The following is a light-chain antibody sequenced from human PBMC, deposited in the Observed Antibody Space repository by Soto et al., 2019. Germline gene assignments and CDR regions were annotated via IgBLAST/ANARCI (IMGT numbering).Light chain of an antibody. CDR1: QTITTY. CDR3: QQSDITPYT. J-gene: IGKJ2*01. CDR2: AAS. Sequence: DIQMTQSPYSLSASVGDRVTITCRASQTITTYLNWYQQKPGKAPKLLIYAASSLQSGVPSRFSGSGSGTDFTLTIGSLQPEDFATYYCQQSDITPYTFGQGTKLEIK. V-gene: IGKV1-39*01.